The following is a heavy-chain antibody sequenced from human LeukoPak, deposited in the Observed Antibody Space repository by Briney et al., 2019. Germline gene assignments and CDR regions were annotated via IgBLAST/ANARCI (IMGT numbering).Heavy chain of an antibody. D-gene: IGHD1-26*01. V-gene: IGHV3-33*06. Sequence: GRSLRLSCAASGFTFSDYGIHGVRQAPGKGLEWVAVIWYDGTNKYYGDSVKGRFTISRDNSKNTLYLQMNSLRAEDTAVYYCAKDRGSYSTTADSWGQGTLVTVSS. CDR3: AKDRGSYSTTADS. J-gene: IGHJ5*01. CDR1: GFTFSDYG. CDR2: IWYDGTNK.